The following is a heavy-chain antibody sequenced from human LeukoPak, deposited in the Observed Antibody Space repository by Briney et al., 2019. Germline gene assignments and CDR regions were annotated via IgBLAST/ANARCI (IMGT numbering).Heavy chain of an antibody. CDR3: ARDRYRYCCGGSCLSYLYYFDY. CDR1: GYTFTSYG. Sequence: ASVKVSCKASGYTFTSYGISWVRQAPGQGLEWMGWISAYNGNTNYAQKLQGRVTMTTDTSTSTAYMELRSLRSDDTAVYYCARDRYRYCCGGSCLSYLYYFDYWGQGTLVTVSS. V-gene: IGHV1-18*01. CDR2: ISAYNGNT. D-gene: IGHD2-15*01. J-gene: IGHJ4*02.